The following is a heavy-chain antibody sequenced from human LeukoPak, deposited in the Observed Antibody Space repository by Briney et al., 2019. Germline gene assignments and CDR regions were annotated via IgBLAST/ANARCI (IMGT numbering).Heavy chain of an antibody. J-gene: IGHJ4*02. CDR1: GYTFTGYY. Sequence: GASVKVSCRASGYTFTGYYMHWVRQAPGQGPEWMGWINPNSGGTSYAQKFQGRVTMTRDTSISTAYMELSRLRSDDTAVYYCARAHGITIFGVVIGIDYWGQGTLVTVSS. D-gene: IGHD3-3*01. V-gene: IGHV1-2*02. CDR2: INPNSGGT. CDR3: ARAHGITIFGVVIGIDY.